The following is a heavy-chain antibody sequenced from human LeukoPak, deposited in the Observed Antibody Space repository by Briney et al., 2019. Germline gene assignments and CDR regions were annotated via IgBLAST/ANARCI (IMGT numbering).Heavy chain of an antibody. CDR1: GFTFSTFA. CDR2: ISGTGGST. CDR3: VHGWAPYGSGSSEFFDY. V-gene: IGHV3-23*01. Sequence: GGSLRLSCEASGFTFSTFAMSWVRQPPGKGLEWVSGISGTGGSTFYADSVKGRFTISRDNSKNTLYLQMNSLRVEDTAMYYCVHGWAPYGSGSSEFFDYWGQGSLVTVSS. J-gene: IGHJ4*02. D-gene: IGHD3-10*01.